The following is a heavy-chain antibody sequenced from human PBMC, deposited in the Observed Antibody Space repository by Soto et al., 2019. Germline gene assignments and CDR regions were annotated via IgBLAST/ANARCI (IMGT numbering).Heavy chain of an antibody. Sequence: ASVKVSCKASGYTFSDYYIHWVRQAPGQGLEWMGWINPNSGGTKYAPKFQGGVTMTGDTSITTAYMELSRLRSGDTAVYYCAREPATAKPEGVDFWGQGTLVTVSS. CDR2: INPNSGGT. J-gene: IGHJ4*02. CDR3: AREPATAKPEGVDF. CDR1: GYTFSDYY. V-gene: IGHV1-2*02. D-gene: IGHD1-1*01.